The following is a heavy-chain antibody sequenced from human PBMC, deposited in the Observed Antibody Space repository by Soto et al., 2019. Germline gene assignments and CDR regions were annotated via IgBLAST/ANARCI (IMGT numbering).Heavy chain of an antibody. CDR3: ARDVSPGISSLYLDAFDI. CDR1: GFTLSMYW. D-gene: IGHD3-16*01. Sequence: EVQLEESGGGLVQPGGSLRLSCAASGFTLSMYWMTWVRQAPGRGLEWVANIKQDGSKKSYLDSVRCRFTISRDNVRNSLYLQIDSLRAEDTALYYCARDVSPGISSLYLDAFDIWGQGTMVIVSS. V-gene: IGHV3-7*05. CDR2: IKQDGSKK. J-gene: IGHJ3*02.